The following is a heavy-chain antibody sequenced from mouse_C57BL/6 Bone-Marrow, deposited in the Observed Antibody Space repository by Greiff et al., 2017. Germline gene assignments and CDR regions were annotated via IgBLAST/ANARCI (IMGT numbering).Heavy chain of an antibody. CDR3: ARLAYYGNYDY. D-gene: IGHD2-10*01. V-gene: IGHV1-7*01. CDR2: INPSSGYT. Sequence: VQLQQSGAELAKPGASVKLSCKASGYTFTSYWMHWVKQRPGQGLEWIGYINPSSGYTKYNQKFKDKATLTADKSSRTAYMQLISLSYEDSAVYYCARLAYYGNYDYWGQGTTLTVSS. CDR1: GYTFTSYW. J-gene: IGHJ2*01.